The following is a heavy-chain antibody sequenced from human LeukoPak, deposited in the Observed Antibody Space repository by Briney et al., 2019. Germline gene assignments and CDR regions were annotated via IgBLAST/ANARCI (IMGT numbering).Heavy chain of an antibody. CDR3: ARDAGYSSSWSYYYYYYMDV. J-gene: IGHJ6*03. Sequence: GGSLRLSCAASGFTFSSYGMHWVRQAPGKGLEWVAVISYDGSNKYYADSVKGRFTISRDNSKNSLYLQMNSLRAEDTAVYYCARDAGYSSSWSYYYYYYMDVWGKGTTVTVSS. D-gene: IGHD6-13*01. V-gene: IGHV3-30*03. CDR2: ISYDGSNK. CDR1: GFTFSSYG.